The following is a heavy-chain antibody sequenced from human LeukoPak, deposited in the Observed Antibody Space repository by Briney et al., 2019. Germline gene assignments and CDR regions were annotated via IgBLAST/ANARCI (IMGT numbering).Heavy chain of an antibody. D-gene: IGHD2-2*01. V-gene: IGHV3-66*04. Sequence: PVGSLRLSCAASGFTVSSNYMSWVRQAPGKGLEWVSVIYSGGSTYYADSVKGRFTISRDNSKNTLYLQMNSLRAEDTAVYYCARPSLTLTADPYYYYGMDVWGQGTTVTVSS. CDR1: GFTVSSNY. CDR2: IYSGGST. J-gene: IGHJ6*02. CDR3: ARPSLTLTADPYYYYGMDV.